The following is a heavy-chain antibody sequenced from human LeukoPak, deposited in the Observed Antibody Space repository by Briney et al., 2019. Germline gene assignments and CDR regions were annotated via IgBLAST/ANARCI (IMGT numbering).Heavy chain of an antibody. CDR1: GGSFSDWY. CDR2: INHSGGT. D-gene: IGHD6-13*01. Sequence: SETLSLTCAVYGGSFSDWYWTWIRQPPGKGLEWIGEINHSGGTNYNPSLKSRVTISIDTSKNQFSLDLSSVTAADTAVYYCARDVRRNNSSHIDCWGQGALVTVSS. V-gene: IGHV4-34*01. CDR3: ARDVRRNNSSHIDC. J-gene: IGHJ4*02.